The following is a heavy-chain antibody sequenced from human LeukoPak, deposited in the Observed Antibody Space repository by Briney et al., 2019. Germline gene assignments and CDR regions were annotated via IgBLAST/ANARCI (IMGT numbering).Heavy chain of an antibody. CDR3: ARVTRWAGLDF. Sequence: SETLSLTCNVSGGSISSGDKYWSWIRQPPGKGLEWIGYICYSGSTYYNPSLKSRLTISVDTSENQFSLHLTSVTAADTAVYFCARVTRWAGLDFWGQGTLVTVSS. CDR1: GGSISSGDKY. J-gene: IGHJ4*02. V-gene: IGHV4-30-4*01. CDR2: ICYSGST. D-gene: IGHD2-21*02.